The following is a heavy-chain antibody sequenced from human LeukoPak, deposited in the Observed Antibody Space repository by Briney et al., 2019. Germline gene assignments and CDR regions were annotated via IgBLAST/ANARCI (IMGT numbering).Heavy chain of an antibody. D-gene: IGHD1-26*01. V-gene: IGHV3-15*01. CDR2: IKSKTDGGTT. Sequence: NPGESLRLSCAASGFTFSNTWMSWVRQAPGKGLEWIGRIKSKTDGGTTDYAAPVKGRFTISRDDSKNTPYLQMNSLKTEDTAVYFCTTDRRWELTFDYWGQGTLVTVSS. CDR3: TTDRRWELTFDY. CDR1: GFTFSNTW. J-gene: IGHJ4*02.